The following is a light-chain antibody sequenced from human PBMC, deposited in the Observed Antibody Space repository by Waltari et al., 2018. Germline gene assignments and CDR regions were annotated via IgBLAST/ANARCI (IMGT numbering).Light chain of an antibody. CDR2: TNS. CDR1: ASNIGSNT. J-gene: IGLJ3*02. CDR3: AEWDDGLNGWV. Sequence: QSVLTQPPSASGSPGQRVTISCSGIASNIGSNTSNWYKQFPGAAPKLHIYTNSQRPSWVPDLFSGSKSGTSGYLAISGLQSEDEADYYCAEWDDGLNGWVFGGRTKLTVL. V-gene: IGLV1-44*01.